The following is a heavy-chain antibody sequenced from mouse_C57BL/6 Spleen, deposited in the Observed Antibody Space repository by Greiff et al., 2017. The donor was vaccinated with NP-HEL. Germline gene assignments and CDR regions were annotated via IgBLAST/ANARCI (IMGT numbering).Heavy chain of an antibody. CDR1: GYTFTSYW. V-gene: IGHV1-59*01. D-gene: IGHD3-2*02. CDR2: IDPSDSYT. CDR3: ARKDSSGYDAMDY. Sequence: QVHVKQPGAELVRPGTSVKLSCKASGYTFTSYWMHWVKQRPGQGLEWIGVIDPSDSYTNYNQKFKGKATLTVDTSSSTAYMQLSSLTSEDSAVYYCARKDSSGYDAMDYWGQGTSVTVSS. J-gene: IGHJ4*01.